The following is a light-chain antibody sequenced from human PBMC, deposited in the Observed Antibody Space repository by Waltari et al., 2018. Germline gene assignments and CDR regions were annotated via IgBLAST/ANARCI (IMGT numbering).Light chain of an antibody. V-gene: IGKV3-20*01. CDR1: QSVSSSY. J-gene: IGKJ3*01. CDR2: DAS. CDR3: QQYGTSPFT. Sequence: EIVLTQSPGTLSLSPGERATLSCRASQSVSSSYLAWYQQRPGQAPRLLIYDASIRATGNQDTFSGSGCGAGFTLTIIGLEPEAFAVYYYQQYGTSPFTFGPAT.